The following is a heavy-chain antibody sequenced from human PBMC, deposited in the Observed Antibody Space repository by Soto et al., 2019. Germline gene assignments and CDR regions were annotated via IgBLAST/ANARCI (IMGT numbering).Heavy chain of an antibody. J-gene: IGHJ6*02. Sequence: GGSLRLSCAASGFTFSSYGMHWVRQAPGKGLEWVAVISYDGSNKYYADSVKGRFTISRDNSKNTLYLQMNSLRAEDTAVYYCAKDYGSGRRYYYYGMDVWGQGTTVTVSS. CDR1: GFTFSSYG. V-gene: IGHV3-30*18. CDR3: AKDYGSGRRYYYYGMDV. CDR2: ISYDGSNK. D-gene: IGHD3-10*01.